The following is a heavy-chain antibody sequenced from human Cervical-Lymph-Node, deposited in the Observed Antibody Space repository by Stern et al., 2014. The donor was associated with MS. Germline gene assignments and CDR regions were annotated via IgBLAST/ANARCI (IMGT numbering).Heavy chain of an antibody. V-gene: IGHV3-30-3*01. CDR3: ARDVADGVGYFDV. Sequence: VQLVQSGGGVVQPGRSLKLSCVASGITFIGYAMHWVRQAPGKGLAWGTVLSSDGSNEYYADSAKGRFTISRDNSKNTVFLQMTSLRPEDTAFYYCARDVADGVGYFDVWGRGTLVAVSS. D-gene: IGHD2-15*01. CDR1: GITFIGYA. J-gene: IGHJ2*01. CDR2: LSSDGSNE.